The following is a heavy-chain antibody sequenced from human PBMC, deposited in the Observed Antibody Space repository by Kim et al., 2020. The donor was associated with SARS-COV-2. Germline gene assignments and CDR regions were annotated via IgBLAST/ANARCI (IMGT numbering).Heavy chain of an antibody. CDR3: ARVWGSYYYGSGSYPGWVDY. Sequence: SETLSLTCTVSGGSISSGDYYWSWIRQPPGKGLEWIGYIYYSGSTYYNPSLKSRVTISVDTSKNQFSLKLSSVTAADTAVYYCARVWGSYYYGSGSYPGWVDYWGQGTLVTVSS. J-gene: IGHJ4*02. CDR2: IYYSGST. V-gene: IGHV4-30-4*01. CDR1: GGSISSGDYY. D-gene: IGHD3-10*01.